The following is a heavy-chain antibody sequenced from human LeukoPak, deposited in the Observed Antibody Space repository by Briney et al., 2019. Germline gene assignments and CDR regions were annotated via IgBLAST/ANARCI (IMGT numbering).Heavy chain of an antibody. Sequence: PGRSLRLSCAASGFTFSSYGMHWVRQAPGKGLEWVAVIWYDGSNKYYADSVKGRFSISRDNSKNTLYLQMNSLRAEDTAVYYCARDLEAYYDSSRYALDYWGQGTLVTVSS. CDR3: ARDLEAYYDSSRYALDY. J-gene: IGHJ4*02. CDR1: GFTFSSYG. V-gene: IGHV3-33*01. CDR2: IWYDGSNK. D-gene: IGHD3-22*01.